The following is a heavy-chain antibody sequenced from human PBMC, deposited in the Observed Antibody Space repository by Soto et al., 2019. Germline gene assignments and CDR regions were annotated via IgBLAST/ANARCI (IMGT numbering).Heavy chain of an antibody. V-gene: IGHV1-46*01. D-gene: IGHD3-10*01. CDR3: ARDFSGPMDY. Sequence: XSVRVSCKASGYTFTNYYMHWVRQAPGQGLEWMGIIYPSGGSTRNAQKFQGRVTMTRDTSTSTVYMELSRLRSEDTAVYYCARDFSGPMDYWGRGTLVTASS. CDR2: IYPSGGST. J-gene: IGHJ4*02. CDR1: GYTFTNYY.